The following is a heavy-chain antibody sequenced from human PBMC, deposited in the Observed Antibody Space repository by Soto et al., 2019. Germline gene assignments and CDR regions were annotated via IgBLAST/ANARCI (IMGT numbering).Heavy chain of an antibody. CDR3: ARDGGVQARFDP. CDR2: ISAYNGNT. Sequence: ASVKVSCKASGYTFTSYGINWVRQAPGQGLEWMGWISAYNGNTNYAQKLQGRVTMTTDTSTSTTYKELRSLRSDDTAVYYCARDGGVQARFDPWGQGTLVTVSS. J-gene: IGHJ5*02. CDR1: GYTFTSYG. D-gene: IGHD2-8*02. V-gene: IGHV1-18*01.